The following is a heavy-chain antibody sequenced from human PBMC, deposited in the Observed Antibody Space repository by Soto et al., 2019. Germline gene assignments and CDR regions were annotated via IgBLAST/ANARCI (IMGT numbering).Heavy chain of an antibody. CDR3: AKDLTMIVVVKTRYFDY. V-gene: IGHV3-23*01. CDR1: GFTVSSYA. Sequence: ESLKISCAASGFTVSSYAMSWVRQAPGNGLEWVSAISGSGGSTYYADSVKGRFTISRDNSKNTLYLQMNSLRAEDTAVYYCAKDLTMIVVVKTRYFDYWGQGTLVTVSS. CDR2: ISGSGGST. J-gene: IGHJ4*02. D-gene: IGHD3-22*01.